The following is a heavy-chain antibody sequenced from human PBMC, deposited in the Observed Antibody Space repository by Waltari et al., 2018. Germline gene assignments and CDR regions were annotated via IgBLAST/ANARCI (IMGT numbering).Heavy chain of an antibody. CDR2: ISSNGGST. Sequence: EVQLVESGGGLVQPGGSLRLSCAASGFTFSSYAMPWVRQAPGKGLEYVSAISSNGGSTYYADSVKGRFTISRDNSKNTLYLQMGSLRAEDMAVYYCARGSRGYSGYGNWYFDLWGRGTLVTVSS. CDR1: GFTFSSYA. CDR3: ARGSRGYSGYGNWYFDL. J-gene: IGHJ2*01. V-gene: IGHV3-64*07. D-gene: IGHD5-12*01.